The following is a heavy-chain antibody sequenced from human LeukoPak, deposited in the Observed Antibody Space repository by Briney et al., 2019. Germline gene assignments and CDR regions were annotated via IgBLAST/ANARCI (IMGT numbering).Heavy chain of an antibody. J-gene: IGHJ4*02. CDR2: IIPIFGTA. D-gene: IGHD3-22*01. CDR3: ARDRASGDDSSGYSFDY. CDR1: GGTFSSYA. Sequence: SVNVSCKASGGTFSSYAISWVRQAPGQGLEWMGGIIPIFGTANYAQKFQGRVTITADESTSTAYMELSSLRSEDTAVYYCARDRASGDDSSGYSFDYWGQGTLVTVSS. V-gene: IGHV1-69*13.